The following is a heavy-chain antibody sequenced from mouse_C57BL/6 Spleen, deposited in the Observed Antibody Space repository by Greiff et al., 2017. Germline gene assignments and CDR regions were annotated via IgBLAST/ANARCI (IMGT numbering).Heavy chain of an antibody. CDR3: TISTTVVAKGFAY. CDR1: GYTFTSYW. D-gene: IGHD1-1*01. J-gene: IGHJ3*01. V-gene: IGHV1-5*01. Sequence: VQLKESGTVLARPGASVKMSCKTSGYTFTSYWMHWVKQRPGQGLEWIGAIYPGNSDTSYNQKFKGKAKLTAVTSASTAYMELSSLTNEDSAVYYCTISTTVVAKGFAYWGQGTLVTVSA. CDR2: IYPGNSDT.